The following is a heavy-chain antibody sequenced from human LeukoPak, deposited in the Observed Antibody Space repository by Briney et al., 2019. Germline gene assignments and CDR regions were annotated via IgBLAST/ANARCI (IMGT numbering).Heavy chain of an antibody. D-gene: IGHD1-14*01. Sequence: PGGSLRLSCAASGFTFSSYSMHWVRQAPGKGLEWVSSISSSSSYIYYADSVKGRFTISRDNAKNSLYLQMNGLRAEDTAVYYCARTGRASDAFDIWGQGTMVTVSS. CDR3: ARTGRASDAFDI. J-gene: IGHJ3*02. CDR2: ISSSSSYI. V-gene: IGHV3-21*01. CDR1: GFTFSSYS.